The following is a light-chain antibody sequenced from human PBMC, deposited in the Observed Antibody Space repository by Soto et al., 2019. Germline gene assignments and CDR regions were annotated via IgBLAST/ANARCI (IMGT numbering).Light chain of an antibody. CDR3: CAYAGSSTFVV. Sequence: QSALTQAASVSGCPGQSISIACTGTRSDIGSYNLVSWYQQHPGKAPKLLIYEVTKRPSGVSNRFSASKSGNTASLTISGLQAEDEADYYCCAYAGSSTFVVFGGGTKLTVL. J-gene: IGLJ3*02. V-gene: IGLV2-23*02. CDR1: RSDIGSYNL. CDR2: EVT.